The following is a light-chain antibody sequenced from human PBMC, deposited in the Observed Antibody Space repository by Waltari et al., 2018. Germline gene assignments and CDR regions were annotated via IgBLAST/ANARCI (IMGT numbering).Light chain of an antibody. CDR2: GAS. CDR3: QQYDGSVVT. Sequence: IVLTQSPGTLSVSPGERVTVSGRASQTITGSWLTWYHQKPGQAPRLLIYGASNRAPGIPDRFSGSGSGTDFTLTISRLEPEDSAVYYCQQYDGSVVTFGGGTKVEIK. CDR1: QTITGSW. V-gene: IGKV3-20*01. J-gene: IGKJ4*01.